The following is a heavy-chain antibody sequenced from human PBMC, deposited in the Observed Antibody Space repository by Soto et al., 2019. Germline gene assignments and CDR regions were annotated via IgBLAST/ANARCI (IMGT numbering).Heavy chain of an antibody. CDR3: ARGLGTVTPRQPGY. CDR2: IKQDGSEK. V-gene: IGHV3-7*01. CDR1: GFTFSNYW. J-gene: IGHJ4*02. Sequence: EVQLVESGGGLVQPGGSLRLSCAASGFTFSNYWMSWVRQAPGKGLEWVANIKQDGSEKYYVDSVKGRFTISRDNAKNSLYLQMTSLRAEDKAVYYCARGLGTVTPRQPGYWGQGTLVTVSS. D-gene: IGHD3-10*01.